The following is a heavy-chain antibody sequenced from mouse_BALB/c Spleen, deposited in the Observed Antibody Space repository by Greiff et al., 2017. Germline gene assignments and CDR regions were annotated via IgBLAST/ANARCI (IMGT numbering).Heavy chain of an antibody. D-gene: IGHD2-3*01. CDR3: TRRDDGYYGFAY. CDR1: GYTFTSYW. J-gene: IGHJ3*01. V-gene: IGHV1-5*01. CDR2: IYPGNSDT. Sequence: EVLLQQSGTVLARPGASVKMSCKASGYTFTSYWMHWVKQRPGQGLEWIGAIYPGNSDTSYNQKFKGKAKLTAVTSTSTAYMELSSLTNEDSAVYYCTRRDDGYYGFAYWGQGTLVTVSA.